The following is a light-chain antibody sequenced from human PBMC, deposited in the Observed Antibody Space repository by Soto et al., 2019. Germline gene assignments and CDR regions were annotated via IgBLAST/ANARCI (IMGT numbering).Light chain of an antibody. V-gene: IGKV1D-12*01. CDR2: GAS. Sequence: DIQVTQSPSSVSASVVDRVTITCRASQDIAGYLAWYQNKPGRHPEILIHGASRLQSGVPARFSGSGSGTDFNLSINRLQTEDFATYYCQQAYSFTITFGQGTRLEIK. J-gene: IGKJ5*01. CDR3: QQAYSFTIT. CDR1: QDIAGY.